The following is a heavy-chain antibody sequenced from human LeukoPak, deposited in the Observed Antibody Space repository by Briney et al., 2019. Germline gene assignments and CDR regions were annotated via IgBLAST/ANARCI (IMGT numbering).Heavy chain of an antibody. CDR1: SSSFNFYY. CDR2: IHASGST. V-gene: IGHV4-4*07. CDR3: AGVQSVFVADQWVEGFLDY. Sequence: SETLSLTCIVSSSSFNFYYWSWIRQPAGKGLEWIVCIHASGSTSYNPSLKSRLTMSIDTATTQFSLKLTSVTAADTAVYYCAGVQSVFVADQWVEGFLDYWGQGALVTVSS. J-gene: IGHJ4*02. D-gene: IGHD1-26*01.